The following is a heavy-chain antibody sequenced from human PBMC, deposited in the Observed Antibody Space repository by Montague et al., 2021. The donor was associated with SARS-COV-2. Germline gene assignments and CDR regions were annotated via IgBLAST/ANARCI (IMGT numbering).Heavy chain of an antibody. Sequence: SETLSLTCAVYGGSFSGNYWNWIRLPPGKGLEWIGEINHGGSTNYNPSLKSRLTISADTSKNQFSLKLTSVAAADTAVYYCARLRDGVVPSPILGVGPYYSYYSMDVWGKGTTVTVSS. CDR1: GGSFSGNY. V-gene: IGHV4-34*01. CDR2: INHGGST. D-gene: IGHD3-10*01. J-gene: IGHJ6*03. CDR3: ARLRDGVVPSPILGVGPYYSYYSMDV.